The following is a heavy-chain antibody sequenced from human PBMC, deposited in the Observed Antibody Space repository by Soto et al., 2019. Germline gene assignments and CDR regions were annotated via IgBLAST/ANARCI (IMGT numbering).Heavy chain of an antibody. J-gene: IGHJ6*02. V-gene: IGHV3-23*01. CDR3: ARGDRGGSGSPASYYYSGLDV. CDR1: GFTFSSYA. Sequence: DVHLLESGGHLVQPGGSLRLSCAASGFTFSSYAMSWVRQAPGKGLEWVSSVSAGGDMTYYSDSVKGRFTISRDNSNNALFLQMNSLRIEDTALYYCARGDRGGSGSPASYYYSGLDVWCQGTTVTVS. D-gene: IGHD3-10*01. CDR2: VSAGGDMT.